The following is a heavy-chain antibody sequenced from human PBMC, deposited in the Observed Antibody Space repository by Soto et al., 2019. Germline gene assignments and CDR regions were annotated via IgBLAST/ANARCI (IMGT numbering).Heavy chain of an antibody. Sequence: ASVKVSCKASGYTFTSYGISWVRQAPGQGLEWMGWINAGNGNTKYSQKFQGRVTITRDTSASTAYMELSSLRSEDTAVYYCARASGPLTFQHWGQGTLVTVSS. CDR1: GYTFTSYG. J-gene: IGHJ1*01. CDR2: INAGNGNT. D-gene: IGHD6-19*01. CDR3: ARASGPLTFQH. V-gene: IGHV1-3*01.